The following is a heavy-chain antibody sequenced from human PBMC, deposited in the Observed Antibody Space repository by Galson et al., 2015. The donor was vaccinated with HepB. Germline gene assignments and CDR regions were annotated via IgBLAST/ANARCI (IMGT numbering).Heavy chain of an antibody. D-gene: IGHD3-3*01. CDR1: GGSISNTNK. J-gene: IGHJ6*02. Sequence: ETLSLTCAVSGGSISNTNKWTWVRQAPGKGLEWIGEIYHAGSTTQNPSLKSRVTISVDKSKNQFSLNLTSVTAADTAVYYCTRGRNDLWSGYYEPYFYYGMDVWGPGTTVTVSS. CDR3: TRGRNDLWSGYYEPYFYYGMDV. V-gene: IGHV4-4*02. CDR2: IYHAGST.